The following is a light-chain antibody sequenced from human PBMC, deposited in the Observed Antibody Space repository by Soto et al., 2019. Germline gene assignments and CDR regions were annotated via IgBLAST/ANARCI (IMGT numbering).Light chain of an antibody. J-gene: IGKJ4*01. Sequence: EIVLTQSPATLYVSPGERVTLSCRASQSLSSNVAWYQQRPRQAPRLLIYDTSSRASDVPARFSGRGSGTEFTLTIASLQSEDFAMYYCQQYNHWPRMLSFGGGTKVQLK. CDR1: QSLSSN. CDR3: QQYNHWPRMLS. CDR2: DTS. V-gene: IGKV3-15*01.